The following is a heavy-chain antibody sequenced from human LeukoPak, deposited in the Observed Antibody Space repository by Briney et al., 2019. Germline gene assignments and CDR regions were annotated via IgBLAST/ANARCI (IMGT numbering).Heavy chain of an antibody. J-gene: IGHJ6*02. CDR2: NSWNRGST. D-gene: IGHD2-2*01. CDR3: AKDGGRGCSSTSCHYGMDV. V-gene: IGHV3-9*01. Sequence: GGSLRLSCAASGFTFDDYAMHWVRQAPGKGLEWVSGNSWNRGSTGYADSVKGRFTISRDNAKNSLYLQMNSLRDEDTALYYCAKDGGRGCSSTSCHYGMDVWGQGTTVTVSS. CDR1: GFTFDDYA.